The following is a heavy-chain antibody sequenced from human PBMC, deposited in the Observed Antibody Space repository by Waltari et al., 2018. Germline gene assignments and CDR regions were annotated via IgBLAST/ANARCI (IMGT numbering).Heavy chain of an antibody. J-gene: IGHJ4*02. V-gene: IGHV3-21*01. CDR1: GFTFSSYS. D-gene: IGHD6-13*01. Sequence: EVQLVESGGGLVKPGGSLRLSCAASGFTFSSYSMNWVRQAPGKGLEWVSSISSSSSYIYYADSVKSRFTISRDNAKNSLYLQMNSLRAEYTAVYYCARDAGAAAGTGGGYWGQGTLVTVSS. CDR2: ISSSSSYI. CDR3: ARDAGAAAGTGGGY.